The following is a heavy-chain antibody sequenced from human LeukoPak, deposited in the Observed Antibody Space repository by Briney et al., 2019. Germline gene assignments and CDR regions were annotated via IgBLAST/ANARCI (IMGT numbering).Heavy chain of an antibody. V-gene: IGHV3-48*03. CDR3: ARNGGGLDY. D-gene: IGHD3-16*01. Sequence: LTGGSLRLSCAASESTFSSYDIIWVRQAPGKGLEWVSWITGSGGAVKYTDSVKGRFTISRDNAKKSVYLQMNSLRVEDTAVYYCARNGGGLDYWGQGTLVTVSS. J-gene: IGHJ4*02. CDR1: ESTFSSYD. CDR2: ITGSGGAV.